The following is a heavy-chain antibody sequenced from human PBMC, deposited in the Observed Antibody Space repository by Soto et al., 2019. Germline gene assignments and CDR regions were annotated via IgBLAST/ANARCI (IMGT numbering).Heavy chain of an antibody. Sequence: GGALRLSFAAYGFTFSSQWMSWVVQAPGKGLQWVSVIYSAGSTYYANAVKGRFTISRYISENKIFLELNGLTVDDTAVYYCARAREPEYSSSIFFDYWGRGTVVTVSS. CDR1: GFTFSSQW. D-gene: IGHD6-6*01. CDR3: ARAREPEYSSSIFFDY. CDR2: IYSAGST. J-gene: IGHJ4*01. V-gene: IGHV3-53*01.